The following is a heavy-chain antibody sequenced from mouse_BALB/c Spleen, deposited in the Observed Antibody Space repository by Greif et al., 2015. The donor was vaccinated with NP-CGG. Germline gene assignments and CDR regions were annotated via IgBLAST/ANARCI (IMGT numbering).Heavy chain of an antibody. V-gene: IGHV1-82*01. Sequence: VKLVESGPELVKPGASVKISCKASGYAFSSSWMNWVKQRPGQGLEWIGRIYPGDGDTNYNGKFKGKATLTADKSSSTAYMQLSSLTSVDSAVYFCARWGGTQYYYAMDYWGQGTSVTVSS. CDR1: GYAFSSSW. D-gene: IGHD2-14*01. J-gene: IGHJ4*01. CDR3: ARWGGTQYYYAMDY. CDR2: IYPGDGDT.